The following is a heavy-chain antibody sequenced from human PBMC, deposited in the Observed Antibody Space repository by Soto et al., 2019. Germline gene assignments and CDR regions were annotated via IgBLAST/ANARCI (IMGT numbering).Heavy chain of an antibody. V-gene: IGHV4-31*03. J-gene: IGHJ5*02. CDR1: GGSLSSAGYC. Sequence: QVQLQESGPGLVKPSETLSLTCTVSGGSLSSAGYCWSWIRPHPGRGLEWIGYMYYSGITYYNPSLLSRVTMSVDMAKNQFSLKLFSVTAADTAVYYCARGAIVKRGGNGFDPWGQGTLVTVSS. CDR2: MYYSGIT. CDR3: ARGAIVKRGGNGFDP. D-gene: IGHD1-26*01.